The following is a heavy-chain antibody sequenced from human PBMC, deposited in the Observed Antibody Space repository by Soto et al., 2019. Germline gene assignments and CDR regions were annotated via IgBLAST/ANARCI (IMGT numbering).Heavy chain of an antibody. J-gene: IGHJ5*02. CDR2: IYHSGNT. CDR1: GGSISSGGYY. V-gene: IGHV4-39*01. CDR3: ARVSSSWPYNWFDP. Sequence: SETLSLTCTVSGGSISSGGYYWGWIRQPPGKELEWIASIYHSGNTFYNPSLKSRVSISLDTSKNQFSLNLNSVTAADTAVYYCARVSSSWPYNWFDPWGQGTLVTVSS. D-gene: IGHD6-13*01.